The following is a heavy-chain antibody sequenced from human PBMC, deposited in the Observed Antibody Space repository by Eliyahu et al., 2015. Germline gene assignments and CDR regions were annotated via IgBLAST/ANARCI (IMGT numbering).Heavy chain of an antibody. CDR1: GFTFSSYS. D-gene: IGHD3/OR15-3a*01. Sequence: EVQLVESGGGLVKPGGSLRLSCXXSGFTFSSYSMNWVRQAPGKGLEWVSSISSSSSYIYYADSVKGRFTISRDNAKNSLYLQMNSLRAEDTAVYYCAVDWGTDAFDIWGQGTMVTVSS. CDR2: ISSSSSYI. CDR3: AVDWGTDAFDI. J-gene: IGHJ3*02. V-gene: IGHV3-21*01.